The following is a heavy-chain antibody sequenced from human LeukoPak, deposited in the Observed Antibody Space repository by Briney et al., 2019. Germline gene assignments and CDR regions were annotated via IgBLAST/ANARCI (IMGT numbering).Heavy chain of an antibody. J-gene: IGHJ4*02. CDR2: ISGSGDSI. CDR3: AKSFLTGYSLFDS. Sequence: SGGSLRLSCAASGFTFSNYYMSWDRQAPGKGLEWVSAISGSGDSIFYADSVKGRFTISRDNSKTTLYVQMNSLRAEDTAVYYCAKSFLTGYSLFDSWGQGTLVTVSS. V-gene: IGHV3-23*01. D-gene: IGHD3-9*01. CDR1: GFTFSNYY.